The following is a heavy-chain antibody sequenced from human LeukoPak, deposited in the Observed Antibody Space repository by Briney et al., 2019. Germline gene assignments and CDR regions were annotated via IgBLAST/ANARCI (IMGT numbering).Heavy chain of an antibody. CDR3: ARDIVVVPAGNDAFDI. CDR1: GYTFTGYY. D-gene: IGHD2-2*01. J-gene: IGHJ3*02. Sequence: ASVKVSCKASGYTFTGYYMHWVRQAPGQGLEWMGWINPNSGGTNYAQKFQGRVTMTRDTSISTAYMELSRLRPDDTAVYYCARDIVVVPAGNDAFDIWGQGTMVTVSS. CDR2: INPNSGGT. V-gene: IGHV1-2*02.